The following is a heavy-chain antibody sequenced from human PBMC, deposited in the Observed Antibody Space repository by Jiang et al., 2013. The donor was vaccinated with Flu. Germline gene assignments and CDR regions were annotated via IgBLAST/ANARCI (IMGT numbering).Heavy chain of an antibody. CDR2: IYYSGST. CDR1: GGSISSSSYY. V-gene: IGHV4-39*01. D-gene: IGHD3-22*01. CDR3: ARYQGDYYDSSGFRFDY. J-gene: IGHJ4*02. Sequence: LLKPSETLSLTCTVSGGSISSSSYYWGWIRQPPGKGLEWIGSIYYSGSTYYNPSLKSRVTISVDTSKNQFSLKLSSVTAADTAVYYCARYQGDYYDSSGFRFDYWGQGTLVTVSS.